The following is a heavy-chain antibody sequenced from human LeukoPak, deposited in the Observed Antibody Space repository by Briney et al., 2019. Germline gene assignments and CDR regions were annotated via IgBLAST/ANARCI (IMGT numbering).Heavy chain of an antibody. CDR3: ARIGYCSGGSCPFDY. CDR1: GYTFTSYD. V-gene: IGHV1-2*02. J-gene: IGHJ4*02. CDR2: INPNSGGT. Sequence: GASVKVSCKASGYTFTSYDINWVRQAPGQGLEWMGWINPNSGGTNYAQKFQGRVTMTRDTSISTAYMELSRLRSDDTAVYYCARIGYCSGGSCPFDYWGQGTLVTVSS. D-gene: IGHD2-15*01.